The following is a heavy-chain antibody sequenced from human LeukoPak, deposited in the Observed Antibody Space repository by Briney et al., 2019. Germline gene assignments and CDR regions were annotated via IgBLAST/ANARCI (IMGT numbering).Heavy chain of an antibody. V-gene: IGHV3-74*01. CDR1: GNYW. J-gene: IGHJ4*02. Sequence: GGSLRLSCAASGNYWMHWVRQAPGKGLVWVSHINSDGSWTGYADSVKGRFTISKDNAKNTVFLQMNNLRAEDTAVYYCVSFYETNWGRGTLVTVSS. CDR3: VSFYETN. D-gene: IGHD2-2*01. CDR2: INSDGSWT.